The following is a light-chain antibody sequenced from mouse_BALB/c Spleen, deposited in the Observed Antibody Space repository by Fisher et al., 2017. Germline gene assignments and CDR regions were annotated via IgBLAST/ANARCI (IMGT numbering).Light chain of an antibody. CDR3: HQYHRSPWT. V-gene: IGKV4-74*01. CDR2: STS. Sequence: IVITQTPAIMSASLGERVTMTCTASSSVSSSYLHWYQQKPGSSPKLWIYSTSNLASGVPARFSGSGSGTSYSLTISSMEAEDAATYYCHQYHRSPWTFGGGTKLEIK. CDR1: SSVSSSY. J-gene: IGKJ1*01.